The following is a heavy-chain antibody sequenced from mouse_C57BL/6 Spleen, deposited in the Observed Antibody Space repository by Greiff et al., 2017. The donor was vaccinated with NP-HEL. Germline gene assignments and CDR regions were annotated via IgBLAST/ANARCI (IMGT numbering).Heavy chain of an antibody. J-gene: IGHJ3*01. Sequence: QVQLQQSGPGLVQPSQSLSITCTVSGFSLTSYGVHWVRQSPGKGLEWLGVIWSGGSTDYNAAFISRLSISKDNSKSQVFFKMNSLQADDTAIYYCARKEGYYDYDGAWFAYWGQGTLVTVSA. CDR1: GFSLTSYG. CDR2: IWSGGST. V-gene: IGHV2-2*01. D-gene: IGHD2-4*01. CDR3: ARKEGYYDYDGAWFAY.